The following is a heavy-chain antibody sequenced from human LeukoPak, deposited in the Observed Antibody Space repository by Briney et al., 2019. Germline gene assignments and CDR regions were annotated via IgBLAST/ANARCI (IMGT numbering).Heavy chain of an antibody. CDR3: VREAGYCAPVCLKTNWFDP. J-gene: IGHJ5*02. D-gene: IGHD2-15*01. CDR1: GFPFSSHA. CDR2: ISNGKT. Sequence: GGSLRLSCVASGFPFSSHAMSWVRQPPGKGLEWVSAISNGKTYYADSVRGRFTISRDDYKNTVYLQMNSLRDEDTALCYCVREAGYCAPVCLKTNWFDPWGQGTLVTVS. V-gene: IGHV3-23*01.